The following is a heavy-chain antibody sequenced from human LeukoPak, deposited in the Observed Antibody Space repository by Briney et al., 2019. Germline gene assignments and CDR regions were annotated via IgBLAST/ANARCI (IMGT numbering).Heavy chain of an antibody. CDR2: ISSSSSYI. V-gene: IGHV3-21*01. CDR3: ARGALWFGEHYYYMDV. J-gene: IGHJ6*03. D-gene: IGHD3-10*01. Sequence: PGGSLRLSCAASGFTFSSYSMNWVRQAPGKGLEWVSSISSSSSYIYYADPVKGRFTISRDNAKNSLYLQMNSLRAEDTAVYYCARGALWFGEHYYYMDVWGKGTTVTISS. CDR1: GFTFSSYS.